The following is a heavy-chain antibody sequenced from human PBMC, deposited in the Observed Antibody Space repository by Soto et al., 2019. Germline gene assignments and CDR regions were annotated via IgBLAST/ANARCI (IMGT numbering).Heavy chain of an antibody. CDR3: ARVSNYYDSSGYSSAGFDY. CDR2: IYYSGST. Sequence: QVQLQESGPGLVKHSETLSLTCTVSGDSISTHYWSWIRQPPGKGLEWIGNIYYSGSTDYNPSLESRVTISLDTSKNQFSLSLSSVTAADTAMYYCARVSNYYDSSGYSSAGFDYWGQGTLVTVSS. CDR1: GDSISTHY. V-gene: IGHV4-59*11. J-gene: IGHJ4*02. D-gene: IGHD3-22*01.